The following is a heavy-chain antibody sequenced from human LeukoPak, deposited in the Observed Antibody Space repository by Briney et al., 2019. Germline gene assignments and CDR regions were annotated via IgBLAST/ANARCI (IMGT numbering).Heavy chain of an antibody. CDR3: AKGPLIEVAGTTWDY. V-gene: IGHV3-23*01. CDR1: GFTFTDFA. Sequence: GGSLRLSCAASGFTFTDFAMNWVRQAPGKGLEWVSTISASGTITYYADSVKGRCTISRDYSKNTVYLQMNSLRAEDTAVYYCAKGPLIEVAGTTWDYWGQGTLVTVSS. D-gene: IGHD6-19*01. J-gene: IGHJ4*02. CDR2: ISASGTIT.